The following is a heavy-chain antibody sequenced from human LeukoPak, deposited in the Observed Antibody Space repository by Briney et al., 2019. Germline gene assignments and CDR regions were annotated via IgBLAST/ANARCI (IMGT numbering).Heavy chain of an antibody. CDR1: GGSISSSSYY. J-gene: IGHJ4*02. CDR2: IDYSGST. D-gene: IGHD3-3*01. V-gene: IGHV4-39*07. Sequence: KTSETLSLTCTVSGGSISSSSYYWGWIRQPPGKGREWIASIDYSGSTNYNHSLESRTTISVDTSKNQFSLKLSSVTAADTGVYYCARGRYYDFWSGYWLGPRPYYFDYWGQGTLVTVSS. CDR3: ARGRYYDFWSGYWLGPRPYYFDY.